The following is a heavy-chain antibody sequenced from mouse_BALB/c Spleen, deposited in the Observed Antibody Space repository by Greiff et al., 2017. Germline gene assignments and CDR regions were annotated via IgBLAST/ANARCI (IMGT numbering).Heavy chain of an antibody. CDR2: INPGSGGT. CDR3: ARGTGNFDY. J-gene: IGHJ2*01. CDR1: GYAFTNYL. Sequence: QVQLKESGAELVRPGTSVKVSCKASGYAFTNYLIEWVKQRPGQGLEWIGVINPGSGGTNYNEKFKGKATLTADKSSSTAYMQLSSLTSDDSAVYFCARGTGNFDYWGQGTTLTVSS. V-gene: IGHV1-54*01. D-gene: IGHD4-1*01.